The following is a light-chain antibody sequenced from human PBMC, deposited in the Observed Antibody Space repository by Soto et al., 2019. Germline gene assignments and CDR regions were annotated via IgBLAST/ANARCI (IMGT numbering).Light chain of an antibody. V-gene: IGKV1-39*01. J-gene: IGKJ1*01. Sequence: DIQMTQSPSSLSASVGDRVTITCRASQSIRTYVNWYQQKPGKAPNLLIYGASSLQSGVPSRFSGSGSGTDFSLTISSLQPDDFATYYCQQSFNTPRTFGQGTKVYIK. CDR1: QSIRTY. CDR3: QQSFNTPRT. CDR2: GAS.